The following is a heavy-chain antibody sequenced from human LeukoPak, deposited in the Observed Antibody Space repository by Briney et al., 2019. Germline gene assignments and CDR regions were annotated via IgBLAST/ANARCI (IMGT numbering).Heavy chain of an antibody. V-gene: IGHV3-30-3*01. J-gene: IGHJ6*02. CDR2: ISYDGSNK. D-gene: IGHD6-13*01. Sequence: GGSLRLSCAASGFTFSSYAMHWVRPAPGKGLEWVAVISYDGSNKYYADSVKGRFTISRDNSKNTLYLQMNSLRAEDTAVYYCASDNSSSWFYYYYGMDVWGQGTTVTVSS. CDR3: ASDNSSSWFYYYYGMDV. CDR1: GFTFSSYA.